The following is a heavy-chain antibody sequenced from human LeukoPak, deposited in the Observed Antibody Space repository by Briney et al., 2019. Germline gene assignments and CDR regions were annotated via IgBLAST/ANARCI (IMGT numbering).Heavy chain of an antibody. CDR1: GYTFTGYY. J-gene: IGHJ4*02. V-gene: IGHV1-2*02. Sequence: ASVKVSCKASGYTFTGYYMHWVRQAPGQGLEWMGWINPNSGGTNYAQKFQGRVTMTRDTSISTAYMELSSLRSEDTAVYYCARGSEPHYYDSSTLDFWGQGTLVTVSS. CDR2: INPNSGGT. D-gene: IGHD3-22*01. CDR3: ARGSEPHYYDSSTLDF.